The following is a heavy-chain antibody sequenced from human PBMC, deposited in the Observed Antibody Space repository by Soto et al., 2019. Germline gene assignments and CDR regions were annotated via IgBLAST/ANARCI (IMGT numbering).Heavy chain of an antibody. V-gene: IGHV4-31*03. CDR1: GDSISSGGYR. CDR3: AIGGDTTKVDF. J-gene: IGHJ4*02. Sequence: QVQLQESGPGLVKPSQTLSLTCTVSGDSISSGGYRWSWIRQHPGEGLEWIGFMYNSGSTSYNPSLKGRATISVDTSTTQFSLNLRSVTAADTAVYYCAIGGDTTKVDFWGQGTLVTVSS. CDR2: MYNSGST. D-gene: IGHD3-10*01.